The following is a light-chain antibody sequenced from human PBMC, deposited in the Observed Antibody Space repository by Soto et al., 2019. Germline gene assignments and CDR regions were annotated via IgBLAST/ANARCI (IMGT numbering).Light chain of an antibody. CDR2: TAS. CDR1: QDISSW. V-gene: IGKV1D-12*01. CDR3: QQSNTLVT. J-gene: IGKJ4*01. Sequence: DIYLTQFPSSVSASVGDSVTITCRASQDISSWLAWYQQKPGKAPKLLIYTASLLESGVPSRFSGSGFGTDFTLTVSSLQPEDVATYYCQQSNTLVTFGGGTKVEI.